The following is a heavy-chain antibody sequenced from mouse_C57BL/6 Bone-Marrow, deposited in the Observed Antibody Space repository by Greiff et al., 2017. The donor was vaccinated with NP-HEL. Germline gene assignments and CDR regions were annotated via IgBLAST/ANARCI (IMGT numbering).Heavy chain of an antibody. D-gene: IGHD2-1*01. CDR3: AIHYGNYVYYAMDY. Sequence: QVQLQQPGAELVKPGASVKVSCKASGYTFTSYWMHWVKQRPGQGLEWIGRIHPSDSDTNYNQKFKGKATLTVDKSSSTAYMHLSSLTSEDSAVYYCAIHYGNYVYYAMDYWGQGTSVTVSS. CDR1: GYTFTSYW. J-gene: IGHJ4*01. V-gene: IGHV1-74*01. CDR2: IHPSDSDT.